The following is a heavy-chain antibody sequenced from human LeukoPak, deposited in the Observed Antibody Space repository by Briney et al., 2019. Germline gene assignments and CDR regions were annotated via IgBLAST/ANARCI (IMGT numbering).Heavy chain of an antibody. D-gene: IGHD3-3*01. V-gene: IGHV1-18*01. CDR1: GYTFTSYG. J-gene: IGHJ5*02. CDR3: ARITYDFWSGYYMPDDP. Sequence: ASVKVSCKASGYTFTSYGISWVRQAPGQGLEWMGWISIYNGNTDYAQKLRGRVTMTADTSTSTAYLELRGLRSDDTAVYYCARITYDFWSGYYMPDDPWGQGTLVTVSS. CDR2: ISIYNGNT.